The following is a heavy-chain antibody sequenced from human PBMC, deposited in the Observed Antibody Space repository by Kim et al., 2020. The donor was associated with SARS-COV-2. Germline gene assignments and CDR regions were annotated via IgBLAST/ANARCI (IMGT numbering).Heavy chain of an antibody. CDR2: INHSGST. CDR3: ARAPPYSSSWYTWFDP. J-gene: IGHJ5*02. Sequence: SETLSLTCAVYGGSFSGYYWSWIRQPPGKGLEWIGEINHSGSTNYNPSLKSRVTISADTSKNQFSLKLSSVTAADTAVYYCARAPPYSSSWYTWFDPWGQGTLVTVSS. V-gene: IGHV4-34*01. CDR1: GGSFSGYY. D-gene: IGHD6-13*01.